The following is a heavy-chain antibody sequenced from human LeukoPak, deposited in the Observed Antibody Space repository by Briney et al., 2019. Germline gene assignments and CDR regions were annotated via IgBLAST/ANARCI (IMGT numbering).Heavy chain of an antibody. CDR1: GFTVSNNY. D-gene: IGHD6-13*01. CDR3: ARDGSSWLGAFDY. J-gene: IGHJ4*02. CDR2: IYSGGDT. V-gene: IGHV3-66*01. Sequence: GGSLRLSCAASGFTVSNNYLSWVRQAPGKGLEWVSLIYSGGDTYYADSVEGRFTISRDISKNTLYLQMNSLRAEDTAVYYCARDGSSWLGAFDYWGQGTLVTVSS.